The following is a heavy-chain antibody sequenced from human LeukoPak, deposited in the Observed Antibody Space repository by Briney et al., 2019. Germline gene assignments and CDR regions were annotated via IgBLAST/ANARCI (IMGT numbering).Heavy chain of an antibody. CDR2: IYHSGST. J-gene: IGHJ1*01. D-gene: IGHD6-13*01. CDR3: ATIAAAGNFQH. Sequence: SETLSLTCAVSGGSISSSNWWSWVRQPPGRGLEWIGEIYHSGSTDYNPSLKSRVTISVDKSKNQFSLKLSSVTAADTAVYYCATIAAAGNFQHWGQGTLVTVSS. V-gene: IGHV4-4*02. CDR1: GGSISSSNW.